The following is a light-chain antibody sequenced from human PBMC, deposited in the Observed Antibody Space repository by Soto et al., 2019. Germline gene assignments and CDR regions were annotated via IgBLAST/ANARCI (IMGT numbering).Light chain of an antibody. J-gene: IGKJ5*01. CDR1: QGISSW. Sequence: EIPMTQSPSSVSASIGDKVTITCRASQGISSWLAWYHQKPGRAPKLLIYDASNLESGVPSRFSGSGSGTEFTLTISSLQPEDFATYYCQQTNSFPITFGQGTRLEIK. V-gene: IGKV1-12*01. CDR3: QQTNSFPIT. CDR2: DAS.